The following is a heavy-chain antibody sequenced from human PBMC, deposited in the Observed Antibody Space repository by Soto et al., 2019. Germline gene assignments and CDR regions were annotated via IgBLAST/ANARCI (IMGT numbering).Heavy chain of an antibody. Sequence: QVQTVQSGAEVKKPGSSVKVSCKASGGTFSGNTISWVRQAPGQGLEWMGRIIPMLDVTNYAQKFQGRATITADKSPSTAFMEVTSLRYEDTAVYFCATHDYGDYLFDDWGQGTLVTVSS. CDR1: GGTFSGNT. J-gene: IGHJ4*02. D-gene: IGHD4-17*01. CDR3: ATHDYGDYLFDD. V-gene: IGHV1-69*02. CDR2: IIPMLDVT.